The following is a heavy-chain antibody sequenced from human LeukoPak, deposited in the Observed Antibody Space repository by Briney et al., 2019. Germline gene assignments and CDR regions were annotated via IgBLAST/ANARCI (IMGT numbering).Heavy chain of an antibody. D-gene: IGHD3-10*02. CDR1: GFTFSSYN. CDR2: ITSSSSYI. CDR3: AELGITMIGGV. Sequence: PGGSLRLSCAASGFTFSSYNMNWVRQAPGKGLEWVSSITSSSSYIYYADSVKGRFTISRDNAKNSLYLQMNSLRAEDTAVYYCAELGITMIGGVWGRGTTVTISS. J-gene: IGHJ6*04. V-gene: IGHV3-21*01.